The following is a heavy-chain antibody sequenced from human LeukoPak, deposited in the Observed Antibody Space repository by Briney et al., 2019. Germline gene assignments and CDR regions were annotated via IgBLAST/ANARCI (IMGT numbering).Heavy chain of an antibody. J-gene: IGHJ4*02. CDR3: ASSPGYCSSTSCYKTYYFDY. V-gene: IGHV4-4*07. CDR2: IYTSGST. Sequence: PSETLSLTCSVSGGSIGGSSYYWSWIRQPAGKGLEWIGRIYTSGSTNYNPSLKSRVTMSVDTSKNQFSLKLSSVTAADTAVYYCASSPGYCSSTSCYKTYYFDYWGQGTLVTVSS. D-gene: IGHD2-2*02. CDR1: GGSIGGSSYY.